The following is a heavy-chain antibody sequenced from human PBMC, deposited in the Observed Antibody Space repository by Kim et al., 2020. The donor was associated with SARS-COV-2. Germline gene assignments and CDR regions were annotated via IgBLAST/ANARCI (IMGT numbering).Heavy chain of an antibody. Sequence: GGSLRLSCAASGFTFDDYAMHWVRQAPGKGLEWVSGISWNSGSIGYADSVKGRFTISRDNAKNSLYLQMNSLRAEDTALYYCAKARIRYFDWLAISSYYYGMDVWGQGTTVTVSS. D-gene: IGHD3-9*01. CDR2: ISWNSGSI. V-gene: IGHV3-9*01. CDR3: AKARIRYFDWLAISSYYYGMDV. CDR1: GFTFDDYA. J-gene: IGHJ6*02.